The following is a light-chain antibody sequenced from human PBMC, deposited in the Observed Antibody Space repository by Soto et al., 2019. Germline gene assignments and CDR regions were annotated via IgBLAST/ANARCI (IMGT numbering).Light chain of an antibody. J-gene: IGLJ2*01. Sequence: QSALTQPASVSGSPGQSITISCTGTSRDVGGYVSWYQQHPGKAPKLMIYEVSNRPSGFSNRFSGSKSGNTASLTISGLQAEDEDDYYCRSYTSSNTVVFGGGTKLTVL. CDR2: EVS. V-gene: IGLV2-14*01. CDR3: RSYTSSNTVV. CDR1: SRDVGGY.